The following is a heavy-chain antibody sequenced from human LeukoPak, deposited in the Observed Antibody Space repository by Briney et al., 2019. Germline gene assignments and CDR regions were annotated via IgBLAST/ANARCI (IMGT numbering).Heavy chain of an antibody. V-gene: IGHV4-34*01. CDR1: GGSFSGYY. Sequence: PSETLSLTCAVYGGSFSGYYWSWIRQPPGKGLEWIGEINHSGSTNYNPSLKSRVTISVDTSKNQFSLKLSSVTAADTAVYYCARLLAVAGVDYWGQGTLVTVSS. CDR2: INHSGST. J-gene: IGHJ4*02. CDR3: ARLLAVAGVDY. D-gene: IGHD6-19*01.